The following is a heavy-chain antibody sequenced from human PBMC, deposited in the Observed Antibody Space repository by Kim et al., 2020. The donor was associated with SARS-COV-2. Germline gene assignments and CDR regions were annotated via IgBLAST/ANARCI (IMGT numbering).Heavy chain of an antibody. CDR2: GREK. J-gene: IGHJ6*02. Sequence: GREKNYGDPVKGRWTTSRDNAKNSLYLQRNGLRAEDTAEYYCARARGMDVWGQGTTVTVSS. V-gene: IGHV3-7*03. CDR3: ARARGMDV.